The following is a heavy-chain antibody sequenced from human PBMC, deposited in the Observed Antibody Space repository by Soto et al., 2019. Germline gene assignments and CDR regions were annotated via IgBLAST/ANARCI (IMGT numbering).Heavy chain of an antibody. CDR2: IYYSGST. J-gene: IGHJ6*02. CDR1: GGAIDSGGYY. V-gene: IGHV4-31*03. CDR3: ARVGTSYARRGLDV. D-gene: IGHD7-27*01. Sequence: LSETLSLTCNVSGGAIDSGGYYWCWIRQHPGKGLEWIGYIYYSGSTYYNPSLKSRVSISIDTSKNQFSLELISVTAADTAVYYCARVGTSYARRGLDVWGQGTTVTVSS.